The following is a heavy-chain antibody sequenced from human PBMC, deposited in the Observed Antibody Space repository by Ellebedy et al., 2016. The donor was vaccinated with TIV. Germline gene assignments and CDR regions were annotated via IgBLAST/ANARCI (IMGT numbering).Heavy chain of an antibody. CDR3: TWLYSGD. CDR2: IRDKSHGETT. CDR1: GFSFSSAW. D-gene: IGHD2-8*01. V-gene: IGHV3-15*01. J-gene: IGHJ4*02. Sequence: PGGSLRLSCAASGFSFSSAWMTRVRQAPGKGPEWVGRIRDKSHGETTEYAAPVKGRFSISRDDSKNTVYRQMNSLKSEDTAMYYCTWLYSGDWGQGTLVTVSS.